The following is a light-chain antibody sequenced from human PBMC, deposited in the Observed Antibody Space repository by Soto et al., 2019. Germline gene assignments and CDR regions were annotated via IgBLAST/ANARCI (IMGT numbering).Light chain of an antibody. V-gene: IGKV3-15*01. CDR1: QSVSSN. Sequence: EIVMTQSPATLSVSPGETATLSCRASQSVSSNLAWYQQKPGQAPSLLIYGASTSATDIPPRFSGSESGTEFTLTITSLQSEDFAVYYCQQYKNWPPLTFGGGTKVEIK. CDR3: QQYKNWPPLT. J-gene: IGKJ4*01. CDR2: GAS.